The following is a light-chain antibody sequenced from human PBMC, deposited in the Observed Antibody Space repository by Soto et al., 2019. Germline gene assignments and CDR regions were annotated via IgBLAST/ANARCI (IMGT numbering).Light chain of an antibody. CDR1: SSNIGAGYE. Sequence: QSVLTQPPSVSGAPGQGVTISRTGSSSNIGAGYEVHWYQQLPGTAPKLLIYGNNNRPSGVPDRFSGSKSGTSASLAITGLQAEDEADYYCQSYDSSLSALYVFGTGTKSPS. V-gene: IGLV1-40*01. J-gene: IGLJ1*01. CDR3: QSYDSSLSALYV. CDR2: GNN.